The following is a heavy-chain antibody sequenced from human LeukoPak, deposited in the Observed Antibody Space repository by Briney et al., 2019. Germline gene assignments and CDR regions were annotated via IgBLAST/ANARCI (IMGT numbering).Heavy chain of an antibody. CDR3: AKAEDSSAYNWFDP. CDR1: GFTFSSYG. D-gene: IGHD3-22*01. V-gene: IGHV3-30*18. Sequence: PGGSLRLSCAASGFTFSSYGMHWVRQAPGKGLEWVAVISYDGSNKYYADSVKGRFTISRDNSKNTLYLQMNSLRAEDTAVYYCAKAEDSSAYNWFDPWGQGTLVTVSS. CDR2: ISYDGSNK. J-gene: IGHJ5*02.